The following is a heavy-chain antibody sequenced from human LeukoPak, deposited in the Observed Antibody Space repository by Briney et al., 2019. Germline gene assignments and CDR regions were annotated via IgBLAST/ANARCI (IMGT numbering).Heavy chain of an antibody. D-gene: IGHD6-6*01. J-gene: IGHJ4*02. CDR1: GGTISSGSYY. Sequence: SETLSLTCTVSGGTISSGSYYWSWIRQPAGKGLEWIGCIYTSGSTNYNPSLKSRVTISVDTSKNQFSLKLSSVTAADTAVYYCAREYSSSSGPHFDYWGQGTLVTVSS. V-gene: IGHV4-61*02. CDR2: IYTSGST. CDR3: AREYSSSSGPHFDY.